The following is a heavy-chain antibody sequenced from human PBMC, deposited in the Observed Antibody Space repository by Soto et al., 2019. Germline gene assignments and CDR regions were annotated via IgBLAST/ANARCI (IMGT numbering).Heavy chain of an antibody. V-gene: IGHV3-30*18. CDR3: AKDPLLGEFQFDY. CDR2: ISYDGSNK. CDR1: GFTFSSYG. D-gene: IGHD3-10*01. Sequence: GGSLRLSCAASGFTFSSYGMHWVRQAPGKGLEWVAVISYDGSNKYYADSVKGRFTISRDNSKNTLYLQMNSLRAEDTAVYYCAKDPLLGEFQFDYWGQGTLVTVSS. J-gene: IGHJ4*02.